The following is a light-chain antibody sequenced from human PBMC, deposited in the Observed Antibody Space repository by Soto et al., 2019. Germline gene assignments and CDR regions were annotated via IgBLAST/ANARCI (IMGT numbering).Light chain of an antibody. V-gene: IGKV3D-15*01. J-gene: IGKJ4*01. Sequence: EIVMTQSPATLSVSPGERVTLSCRPSQTIHSHLAWYQQRPGQAPRPLIYAASTRATGIPARFSGNGFGTEFTRTISSLQSEYFAVYYCQQYSDWPLTFGGGTKVEIK. CDR2: AAS. CDR3: QQYSDWPLT. CDR1: QTIHSH.